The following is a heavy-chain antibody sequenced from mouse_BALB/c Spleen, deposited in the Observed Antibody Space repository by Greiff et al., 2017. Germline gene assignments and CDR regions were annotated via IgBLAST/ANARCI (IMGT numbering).Heavy chain of an antibody. CDR2: ISSGGGST. Sequence: EGNLVESGGGLVKPGGSLKLSCAASGFAFSSYDMSWVRQTPEKRLEWVAYISSGGGSTYYPDTVKGRFTISRDNAKNTLYLQMSSLKSEDTAMYYCARSGSSYVDYFDYWGQGTTLTVSS. CDR3: ARSGSSYVDYFDY. J-gene: IGHJ2*01. V-gene: IGHV5-12-1*01. D-gene: IGHD1-1*01. CDR1: GFAFSSYD.